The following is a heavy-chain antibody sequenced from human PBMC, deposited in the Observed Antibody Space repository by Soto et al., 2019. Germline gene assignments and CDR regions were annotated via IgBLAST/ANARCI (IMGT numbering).Heavy chain of an antibody. Sequence: GGSLRLSCAASGFTFSNYAMHWVRQAPGKGLDWVAVISYDGANKYYADSVKGRFTISRDNSKNTLYLQMNSLRAEDTAVYYCARDGWSSPSGSFDCWGQGTLVTVSS. CDR3: ARDGWSSPSGSFDC. CDR2: ISYDGANK. V-gene: IGHV3-30-3*01. D-gene: IGHD6-6*01. CDR1: GFTFSNYA. J-gene: IGHJ4*02.